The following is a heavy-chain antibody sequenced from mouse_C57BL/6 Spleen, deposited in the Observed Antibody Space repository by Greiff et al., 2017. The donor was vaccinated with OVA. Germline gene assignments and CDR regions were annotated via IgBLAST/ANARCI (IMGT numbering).Heavy chain of an antibody. Sequence: VQLQQPGAELVRPGSSVKLSCKASGYTFTSYWMHWVKQRPIPGLEWIGNIDPSDSETHYNQKFKDKATLTVDKSSSTAYMQLSSLTSEDSAVYYCANYDSSSDYWYFDVWGTGTTVTVSS. J-gene: IGHJ1*03. CDR2: IDPSDSET. CDR1: GYTFTSYW. V-gene: IGHV1-52*01. D-gene: IGHD1-1*01. CDR3: ANYDSSSDYWYFDV.